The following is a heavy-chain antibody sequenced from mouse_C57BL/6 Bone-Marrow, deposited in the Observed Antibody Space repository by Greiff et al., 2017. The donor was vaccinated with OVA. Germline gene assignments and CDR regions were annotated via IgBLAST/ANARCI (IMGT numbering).Heavy chain of an antibody. CDR2: ISSGGDYI. CDR1: GFTFSSYA. Sequence: DVQLVESGEGLVKPGGSLKLSCAASGFTFSSYAMSWVRQTPEKRLEWVAYISSGGDYIYYADTVKGRFTISRDNARNTLYLQMSSLKSEDTAMYYGTSPLYYDGRSHWYFDVWGTGTTVTVSS. D-gene: IGHD1-1*01. V-gene: IGHV5-9-1*02. CDR3: TSPLYYDGRSHWYFDV. J-gene: IGHJ1*03.